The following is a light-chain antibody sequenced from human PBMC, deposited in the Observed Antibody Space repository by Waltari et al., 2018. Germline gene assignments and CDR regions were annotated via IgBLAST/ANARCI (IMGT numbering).Light chain of an antibody. CDR3: QQYKNLPLT. CDR1: QGISSY. V-gene: IGKV1-39*01. J-gene: IGKJ1*01. CDR2: SAH. Sequence: DIQMTQSPSSLSASVGDRVTITCRASQGISSYLNWYQQKPGKAPKLLIYSAHRLETGVPSRFSGSGSGTEFTLIISSLQPEDLATYYCQQYKNLPLTFGQGTKVAIK.